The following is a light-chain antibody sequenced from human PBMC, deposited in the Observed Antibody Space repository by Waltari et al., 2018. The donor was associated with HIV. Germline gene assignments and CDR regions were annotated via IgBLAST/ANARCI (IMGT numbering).Light chain of an antibody. CDR3: SSYTSSSTLYV. V-gene: IGLV2-14*01. CDR2: EVS. J-gene: IGLJ1*01. Sequence: QSALTQPASVSGSPGQSITISCTGTSRDVGGYHYVSWYQQHPGKAPKLMISEVSNRPSGVTNRFSGSKSGNTASLTISGLQVEDEADYYCSSYTSSSTLYVFGTGTKVTVL. CDR1: SRDVGGYHY.